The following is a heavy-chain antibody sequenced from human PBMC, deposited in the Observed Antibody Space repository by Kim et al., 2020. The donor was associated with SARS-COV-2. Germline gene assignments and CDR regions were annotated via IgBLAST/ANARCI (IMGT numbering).Heavy chain of an antibody. CDR3: ARDGGHRAGFFDY. J-gene: IGHJ4*02. Sequence: DYAVSVRRRITINPNTSKTQFSRQLNSVTPGDTAVYYCARDGGHRAGFFDYWGQGTLVTVSS. V-gene: IGHV6-1*01. D-gene: IGHD3-16*01.